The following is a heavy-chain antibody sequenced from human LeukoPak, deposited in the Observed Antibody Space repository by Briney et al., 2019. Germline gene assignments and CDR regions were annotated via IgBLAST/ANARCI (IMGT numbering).Heavy chain of an antibody. CDR3: ARPILTGYDDY. CDR1: GFTFSSYA. CDR2: ISYDGSNK. V-gene: IGHV3-30*04. Sequence: GRSLRLSCAASGFTFSSYAMHWVRQAPGKGLEWVAVISYDGSNKNYADSVKGRFTISRDNSKNTLYLQMNSLRAEDTAVYYCARPILTGYDDYWGQGTLVTVSS. J-gene: IGHJ4*02. D-gene: IGHD3-9*01.